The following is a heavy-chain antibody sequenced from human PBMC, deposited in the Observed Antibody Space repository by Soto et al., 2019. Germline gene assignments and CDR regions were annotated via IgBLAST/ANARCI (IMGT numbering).Heavy chain of an antibody. V-gene: IGHV1-8*01. CDR3: ARGIKGLPPSAFDI. J-gene: IGHJ3*02. D-gene: IGHD5-12*01. Sequence: ASVKVSCKASGYTFSNYDINWVRQATGQGLEWMGWLNPNTDKTGSAQKFQGRVTMTRNTSLSTAYLELSGLRSDDAAVYYCARGIKGLPPSAFDIWGQGTRVTVSS. CDR2: LNPNTDKT. CDR1: GYTFSNYD.